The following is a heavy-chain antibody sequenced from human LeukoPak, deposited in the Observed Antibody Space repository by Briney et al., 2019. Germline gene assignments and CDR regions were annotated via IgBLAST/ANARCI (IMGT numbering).Heavy chain of an antibody. CDR1: GFTFSDYW. CDR3: TRETGYYFDS. J-gene: IGHJ4*02. CDR2: IKSDGSLT. V-gene: IGHV3-74*01. Sequence: AGGSLRLSCVASGFTFSDYWMNWVRQAPGKGLVWVALIKSDGSLTNYADSVKGRFTISRDNARNTVYLQMSSLRAEDTAVYFCTRETGYYFDSWGQGNLVTVSS.